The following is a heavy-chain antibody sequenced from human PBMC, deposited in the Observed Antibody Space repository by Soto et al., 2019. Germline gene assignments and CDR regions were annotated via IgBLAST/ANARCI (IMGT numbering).Heavy chain of an antibody. D-gene: IGHD1-1*01. Sequence: EVQLLESGGALVQPGGSLRLSCVVSGFTFSSYAMSWVRQAPGKGLEWVSGITGSGADTYYVDSVKGRFTISRDNSRKTLYLQMDSLRAEDTAIFYCVRRNTIGPSYDYWGQGTLVTVSS. J-gene: IGHJ4*02. CDR1: GFTFSSYA. CDR2: ITGSGADT. CDR3: VRRNTIGPSYDY. V-gene: IGHV3-23*01.